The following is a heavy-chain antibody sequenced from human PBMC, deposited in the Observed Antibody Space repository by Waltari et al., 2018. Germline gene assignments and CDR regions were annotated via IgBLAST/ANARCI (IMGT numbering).Heavy chain of an antibody. CDR2: INPNSGDT. CDR1: GYSLTSYY. V-gene: IGHV1-2*06. D-gene: IGHD5-12*01. Sequence: QVELVQSGAEVRKPGASVKVSCKASGYSLTSYYMHWVRQAPGLGLEWMGRINPNSGDTNSAPKFQGRVTMTRDTSISTAYMEVNRLRSDDTAVYYCATIGWEMATISGPSGGSWGQGTLVTVSS. CDR3: ATIGWEMATISGPSGGS. J-gene: IGHJ5*02.